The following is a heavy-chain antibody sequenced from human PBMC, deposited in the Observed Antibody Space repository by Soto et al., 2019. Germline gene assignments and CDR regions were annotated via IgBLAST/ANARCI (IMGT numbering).Heavy chain of an antibody. V-gene: IGHV3-23*01. Sequence: GGSLRLSCAASGFTFSSYAMSWVRQAPGKGLEWVSAISGSGGSTYYADSVKGRFTISRDNSKNTLYLQMNSLGAEDTAVYYCAKGEYYDFWSAPRDWFDPWGQGTLVTVSS. D-gene: IGHD3-3*01. CDR2: ISGSGGST. CDR3: AKGEYYDFWSAPRDWFDP. CDR1: GFTFSSYA. J-gene: IGHJ5*02.